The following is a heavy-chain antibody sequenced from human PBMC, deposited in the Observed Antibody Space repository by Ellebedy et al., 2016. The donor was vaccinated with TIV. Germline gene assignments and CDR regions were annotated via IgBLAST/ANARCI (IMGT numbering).Heavy chain of an antibody. CDR3: AREGGPHSSGWHKGSYFDY. Sequence: GESLKISXAASGFTFSSYAMHWVRQAPGKGLEYVSAISSNGGSTYYANSVKGRFTISRDNSKNTLYLQMGSLRAEDMAVYYCAREGGPHSSGWHKGSYFDYWGQGTLVTVSS. D-gene: IGHD6-19*01. CDR1: GFTFSSYA. V-gene: IGHV3-64*01. CDR2: ISSNGGST. J-gene: IGHJ4*02.